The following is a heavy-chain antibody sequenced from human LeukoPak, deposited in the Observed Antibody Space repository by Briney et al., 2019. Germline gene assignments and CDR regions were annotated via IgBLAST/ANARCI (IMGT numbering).Heavy chain of an antibody. J-gene: IGHJ3*02. Sequence: GGTLRLSCAASGFTFSSYGMSWVRQAPGKGLEWVSAISGSGGSTYYADSVKGRFTISRDNSKNTLYLQMNSLRAEDTALYYCARAQGYCSGGSCYLNAFDIWGQGTMVTVSS. D-gene: IGHD2-15*01. CDR3: ARAQGYCSGGSCYLNAFDI. V-gene: IGHV3-23*01. CDR1: GFTFSSYG. CDR2: ISGSGGST.